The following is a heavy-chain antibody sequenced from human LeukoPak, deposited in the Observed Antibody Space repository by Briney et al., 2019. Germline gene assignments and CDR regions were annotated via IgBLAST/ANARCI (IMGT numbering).Heavy chain of an antibody. V-gene: IGHV4-59*11. Sequence: SETLSLTCTVSGGSISSHYWSWIRQPPGKGLEWIGYIYYSGSTNYNPSLKSRVTISVDTSKNQFPLKLSSVTAADTAVYYCARSGGPVITIFGVVVERNDAFDIWGQGTMVTVSS. D-gene: IGHD3-3*01. J-gene: IGHJ3*02. CDR2: IYYSGST. CDR3: ARSGGPVITIFGVVVERNDAFDI. CDR1: GGSISSHY.